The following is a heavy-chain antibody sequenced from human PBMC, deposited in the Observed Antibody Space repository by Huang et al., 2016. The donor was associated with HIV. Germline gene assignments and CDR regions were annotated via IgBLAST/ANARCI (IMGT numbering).Heavy chain of an antibody. V-gene: IGHV4-61*09. CDR3: VTSPYHFWSGSSEEYFRH. J-gene: IGHJ1*01. D-gene: IGHD3-3*01. Sequence: QVQLQESGPGLVKPSLTLSLTCTVSGASISGGSYSWNWIRQPAGKGLEWIGHIYHSGTTNYNPSLKSSVTISVDTSKSQFSRKLRSVPAADTAVYYCVTSPYHFWSGSSEEYFRHWGLGTLVTVSS. CDR1: GASISGGSYS. CDR2: IYHSGTT.